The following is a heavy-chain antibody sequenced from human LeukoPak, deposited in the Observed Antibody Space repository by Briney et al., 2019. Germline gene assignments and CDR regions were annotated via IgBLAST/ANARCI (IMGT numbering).Heavy chain of an antibody. CDR1: GGSISSYY. D-gene: IGHD5-18*01. Sequence: PSETLSLTCTVSGGSISSYYWSWIRQPPGKGLEWIGYIYYSGSTNYNPSLKSRVTISVDTSKNQFSLKLSSVTAADTAVYYCARGGYSYGDLDYWGQGTLVTVSS. J-gene: IGHJ4*02. CDR2: IYYSGST. V-gene: IGHV4-59*01. CDR3: ARGGYSYGDLDY.